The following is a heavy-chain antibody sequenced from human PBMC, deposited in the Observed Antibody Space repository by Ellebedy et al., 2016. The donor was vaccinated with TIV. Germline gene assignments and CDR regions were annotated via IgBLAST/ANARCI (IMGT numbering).Heavy chain of an antibody. J-gene: IGHJ6*02. CDR2: ISGYNGNT. Sequence: ASVKVSCKASGGTFSSYGISWVRQAPGQGLEWMGWISGYNGNTNYAQKLQGRVTMTTDTSTSTAYMELRSLRSDDTAVYYCARDGRVDIVPYGMDVWGQGTTVTVSS. D-gene: IGHD5-12*01. V-gene: IGHV1-18*01. CDR1: GGTFSSYG. CDR3: ARDGRVDIVPYGMDV.